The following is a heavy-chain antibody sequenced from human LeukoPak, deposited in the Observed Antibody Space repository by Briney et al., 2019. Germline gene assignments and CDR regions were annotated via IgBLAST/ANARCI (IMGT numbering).Heavy chain of an antibody. D-gene: IGHD2-15*01. J-gene: IGHJ4*02. CDR1: EYSFATYW. CDR3: ASEYCSGGNCYFDY. CDR2: IFPGDSDT. V-gene: IGHV5-51*01. Sequence: GESLKISCKGSEYSFATYWIGWVRQVPGQGLELMGIIFPGDSDTRYSPSFQGQVTISADKSISTAYLQWSSLKASDTAIYYCASEYCSGGNCYFDYWGQGTLVTVSS.